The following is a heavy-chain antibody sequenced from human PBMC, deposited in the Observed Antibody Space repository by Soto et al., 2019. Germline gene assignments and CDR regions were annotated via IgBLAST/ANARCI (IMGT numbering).Heavy chain of an antibody. V-gene: IGHV3-30*18. CDR1: GFTFSRYV. D-gene: IGHD2-2*01. CDR3: ANQGYCSSTSCETDY. Sequence: PGGSLRLSCAASGFTFSRYVMHWVRQAPGKGLEWVAVISYDGSNKCYADSVKGRFTISRDNSKNTLYLQMNSLRAEDTAVYYCANQGYCSSTSCETDYWGQGTLVTVSS. CDR2: ISYDGSNK. J-gene: IGHJ4*02.